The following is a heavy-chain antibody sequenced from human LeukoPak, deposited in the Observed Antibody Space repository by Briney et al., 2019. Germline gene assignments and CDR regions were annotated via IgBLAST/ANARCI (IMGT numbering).Heavy chain of an antibody. Sequence: PGGSLRLSCAGSGFTFSNYAMIWVRQAPGKGLEWVSAITGSGGNRFYAGSVKGRFTISRDNSRNTLYLQMNSLRGDDTAVYYCAKDPNGDYIGAFDFQRWGQGTLVTVSS. V-gene: IGHV3-23*01. CDR2: ITGSGGNR. D-gene: IGHD4-17*01. J-gene: IGHJ1*01. CDR3: AKDPNGDYIGAFDFQR. CDR1: GFTFSNYA.